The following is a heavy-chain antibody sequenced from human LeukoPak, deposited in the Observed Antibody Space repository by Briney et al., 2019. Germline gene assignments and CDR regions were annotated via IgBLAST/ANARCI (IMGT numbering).Heavy chain of an antibody. J-gene: IGHJ4*02. CDR3: ARDWALYCSSTSCSYFDY. CDR1: GGTFSSYA. Sequence: SCKASGGTFSSYAISWVRQAPGQGLEWMAVISYDGSNKYYADSVKGRFTISRDNSKNTLYLQMNSLRAEDTAVYYCARDWALYCSSTSCSYFDYWGQGTLVTVSS. V-gene: IGHV3-30*16. D-gene: IGHD2-2*01. CDR2: ISYDGSNK.